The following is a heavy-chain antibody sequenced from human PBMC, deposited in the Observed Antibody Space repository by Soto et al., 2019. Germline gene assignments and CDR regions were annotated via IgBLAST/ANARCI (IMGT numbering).Heavy chain of an antibody. V-gene: IGHV3-30-3*01. D-gene: IGHD3-3*01. CDR3: ARDSRGFLGLYYYGMDV. CDR1: GFTFSSYA. CDR2: ISYDGSNK. Sequence: QVQLVESGGGVVQPGRSLRLSCAASGFTFSSYAMHWVRQAPGKGLEWVAVISYDGSNKYYADSVKGRFTISRDNSKNTLYLQMNSLRAEDTAVYYCARDSRGFLGLYYYGMDVWGQGTTVTVSS. J-gene: IGHJ6*02.